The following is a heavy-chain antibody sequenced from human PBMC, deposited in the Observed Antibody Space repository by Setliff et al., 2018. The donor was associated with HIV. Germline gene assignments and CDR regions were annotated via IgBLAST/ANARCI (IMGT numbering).Heavy chain of an antibody. Sequence: SETLSLTCTVSGGSISGYYWSWIRQPPGKGLEWIGTIFYTGNTNYNPSLKSRVTLSGGMSENQLFLRLTSVTAADTAVYYCVRGFCSSTTCYEDYYYGMDVWGQGTTVTVSS. CDR2: IFYTGNT. CDR1: GGSISGYY. CDR3: VRGFCSSTTCYEDYYYGMDV. V-gene: IGHV4-59*01. D-gene: IGHD2-2*01. J-gene: IGHJ6*02.